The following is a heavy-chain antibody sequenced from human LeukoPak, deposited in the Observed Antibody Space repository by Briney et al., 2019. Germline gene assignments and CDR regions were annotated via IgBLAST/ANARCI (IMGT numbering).Heavy chain of an antibody. CDR2: IKPDGSDQ. CDR3: VRGDNRDY. J-gene: IGHJ4*02. CDR1: GFTFRGYW. V-gene: IGHV3-7*01. Sequence: GGSLRLSCAASGFTFRGYWMTWVRQAPGKGLEWVATIKPDGSDQYYVDSLRGRFTISRDNAKNSLFLLMNSLRVEDTSVYYCVRGDNRDYWGQGTLVTVSS. D-gene: IGHD1-14*01.